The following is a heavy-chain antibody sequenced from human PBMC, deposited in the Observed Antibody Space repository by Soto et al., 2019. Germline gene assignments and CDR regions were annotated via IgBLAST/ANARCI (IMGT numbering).Heavy chain of an antibody. V-gene: IGHV3-74*02. CDR1: GFAFSSGW. D-gene: IGHD6-19*01. CDR3: ARGPGGWCRVDY. Sequence: EVQLVESGGGLVQPGGSLRLSCAGSGFAFSSGWMHWVRQDPGKGLVWVSRINVDGSTTDYADSGRGRFTISRDNAKNTLYLEMISLRVDDTAVCHCARGPGGWCRVDYWGQGTLVTVSS. J-gene: IGHJ4*02. CDR2: INVDGSTT.